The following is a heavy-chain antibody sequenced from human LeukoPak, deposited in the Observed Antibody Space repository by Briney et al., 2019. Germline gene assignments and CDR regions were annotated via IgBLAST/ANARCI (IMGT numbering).Heavy chain of an antibody. CDR3: TPHPNYYGSGSYSRGDY. V-gene: IGHV3-15*01. CDR1: GFTFSDAW. Sequence: GGSLRLSCAASGFTFSDAWMSWFGQAPGRGLEGFGRIKGKTDGGTTDYAAPVKGRFTISRDDSKNTLYLQMNSLKTEDTAVYYCTPHPNYYGSGSYSRGDYWGQGTLVTVSS. J-gene: IGHJ4*02. CDR2: IKGKTDGGTT. D-gene: IGHD3-10*01.